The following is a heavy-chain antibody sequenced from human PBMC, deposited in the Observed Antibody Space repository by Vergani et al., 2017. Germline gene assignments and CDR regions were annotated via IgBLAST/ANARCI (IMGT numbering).Heavy chain of an antibody. J-gene: IGHJ6*03. CDR2: ISAYNGNT. CDR3: ARGRYCSSTSCYAPCYYYMDV. D-gene: IGHD2-2*01. Sequence: QVQLVQSGAEVKKPGASVKVSCKASGYTFTSYGISWVRQAPGQGLEWMGWISAYNGNTNYAQTLQGRVTMTKDTSTSTAYMELRSLRSDDTAVYYCARGRYCSSTSCYAPCYYYMDVWGKGTTVTVSS. V-gene: IGHV1-18*01. CDR1: GYTFTSYG.